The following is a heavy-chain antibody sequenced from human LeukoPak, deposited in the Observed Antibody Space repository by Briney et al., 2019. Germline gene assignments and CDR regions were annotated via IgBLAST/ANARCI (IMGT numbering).Heavy chain of an antibody. CDR3: ASTNVVVVAEAFDI. Sequence: GGSLRLSCAASGFTFSGYNMNWVRQAPGKGLEWVSSISVGTSYIYYADSVKGRFTISRDDAKNSLYPQMNSLRAEDTAVYYCASTNVVVVAEAFDIWGQGTMVTVYS. D-gene: IGHD2-15*01. CDR1: GFTFSGYN. CDR2: ISVGTSYI. J-gene: IGHJ3*02. V-gene: IGHV3-21*01.